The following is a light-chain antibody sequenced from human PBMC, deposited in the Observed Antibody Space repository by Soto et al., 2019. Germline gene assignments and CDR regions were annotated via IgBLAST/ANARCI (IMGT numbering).Light chain of an antibody. CDR2: DAS. CDR1: QSVTSSY. CDR3: QQYGSSPRLT. Sequence: EIVLTQSPDTLSLSPGERATLSCRASQSVTSSYLAWYQQRPGQAPRLLIYDASSRAPGIPDRFSGSGSETDFTLTISRLEPEDFAVYYCQQYGSSPRLTFGGGTKVE. J-gene: IGKJ4*01. V-gene: IGKV3-20*01.